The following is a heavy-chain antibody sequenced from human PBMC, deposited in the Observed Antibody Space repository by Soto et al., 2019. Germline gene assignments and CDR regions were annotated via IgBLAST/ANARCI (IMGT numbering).Heavy chain of an antibody. J-gene: IGHJ6*02. CDR3: ARDVGAGYDFRTGYSSYYYYYGMDV. CDR1: GYTFMSYG. CDR2: ISAYNGNT. D-gene: IGHD3-3*01. V-gene: IGHV1-18*01. Sequence: RASVKVSCKASGYTFMSYGIIWVRQVPGQGLEWMGWISAYNGNTNYAQKLQGRVTMTTDTSTSTAYMELRSLRSDDTAVYYCARDVGAGYDFRTGYSSYYYYYGMDVWGQGTTVTVSS.